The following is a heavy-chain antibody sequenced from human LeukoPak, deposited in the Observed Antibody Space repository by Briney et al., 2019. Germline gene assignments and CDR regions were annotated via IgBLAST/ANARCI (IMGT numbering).Heavy chain of an antibody. D-gene: IGHD1-26*01. V-gene: IGHV3-66*01. J-gene: IGHJ4*02. CDR3: ARVGSIKWEPPWLDY. Sequence: GGSLRLSCAASGFTVSSNYMSWVRQAPGKGLEWVSVIYSGGSTYYADSVKGRFTISRDNSKNTLYLQMNSLRAEDTAVYYCARVGSIKWEPPWLDYWGQGTLVTVSS. CDR1: GFTVSSNY. CDR2: IYSGGST.